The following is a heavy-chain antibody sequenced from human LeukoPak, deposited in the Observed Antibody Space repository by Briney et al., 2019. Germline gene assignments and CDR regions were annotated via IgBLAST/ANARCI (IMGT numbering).Heavy chain of an antibody. D-gene: IGHD5-18*01. CDR2: ISGSGGST. Sequence: AGGSLRLSCAASGFTFSSYAMSWVRQAPGKGLEWVSAISGSGGSTYYADSVKGRFTISRDNSKNTLYLQMNSLRAEDTAVYYCTRGRGYSYGKFRHWGQGTLVTVSS. CDR1: GFTFSSYA. J-gene: IGHJ4*02. V-gene: IGHV3-23*01. CDR3: TRGRGYSYGKFRH.